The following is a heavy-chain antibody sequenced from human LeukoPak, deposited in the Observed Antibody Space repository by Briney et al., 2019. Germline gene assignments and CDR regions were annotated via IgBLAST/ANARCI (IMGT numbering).Heavy chain of an antibody. CDR2: ISGSGRST. Sequence: GGSLRLSCAASGFTFSSYAMSWVRQAPGKGLEWVSAISGSGRSTYYADSVKGRFTISRDNSKNTLYLQMNSLRAEDTAVYYCAKTRFGESGFDYWGQGTLVTVSS. CDR1: GFTFSSYA. D-gene: IGHD3-10*01. CDR3: AKTRFGESGFDY. V-gene: IGHV3-23*01. J-gene: IGHJ4*02.